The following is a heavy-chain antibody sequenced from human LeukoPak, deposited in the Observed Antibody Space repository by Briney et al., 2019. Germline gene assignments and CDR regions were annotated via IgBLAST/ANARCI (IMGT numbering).Heavy chain of an antibody. Sequence: ASVKVSCKASGYSFTTYYIHWVRQAPGQGLEWMGVINTSGGSTSYAQKFQARLTMTRDTSTSTVYMELSRLSSEDTAVYYCAREIVVVPSAMGFDPWGQGTLVTVSS. V-gene: IGHV1-46*01. J-gene: IGHJ5*02. CDR3: AREIVVVPSAMGFDP. D-gene: IGHD2-2*01. CDR1: GYSFTTYY. CDR2: INTSGGST.